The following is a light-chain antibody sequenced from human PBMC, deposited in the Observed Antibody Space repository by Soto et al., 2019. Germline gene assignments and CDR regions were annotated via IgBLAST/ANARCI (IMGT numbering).Light chain of an antibody. CDR3: CAYAGTYTV. Sequence: QSALTQPRSVSGSPGQSVTISCTGTSSDVGGYNYVSWYQQHPGKAPKLMIYDVSQRPSGVPDRFSGSKSGNTASLTISGLQSEDEAYYYCCAYAGTYTVFGGGTKLTVL. J-gene: IGLJ2*01. CDR2: DVS. CDR1: SSDVGGYNY. V-gene: IGLV2-11*01.